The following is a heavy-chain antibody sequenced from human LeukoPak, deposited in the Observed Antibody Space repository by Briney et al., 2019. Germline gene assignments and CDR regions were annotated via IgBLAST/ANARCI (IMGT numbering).Heavy chain of an antibody. V-gene: IGHV4-61*02. J-gene: IGHJ5*02. Sequence: SETLSLTCTVSGGSISSSSYNWNWIRQPAGKGLEWIGRIYTSGSTDCSPSLKSRATISVDTSKNQFSLNLSSVTAADTAVYYCARESWSYNWFDPWGQGTLVTVSS. CDR3: ARESWSYNWFDP. CDR2: IYTSGST. CDR1: GGSISSSSYN.